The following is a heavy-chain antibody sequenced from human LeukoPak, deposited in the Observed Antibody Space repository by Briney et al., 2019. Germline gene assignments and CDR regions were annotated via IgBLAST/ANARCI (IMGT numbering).Heavy chain of an antibody. V-gene: IGHV1-18*01. J-gene: IGHJ4*02. CDR1: GYTFTTYG. CDR3: ARAPPPHYPFPFDV. Sequence: GASVRVSCKASGYTFTTYGISWVRQAPGQGLEWMGWISGYNGNTNYAQKLQGRVTMTTDTPTSTAYMEVRSLRSDDTAVYYCARAPPPHYPFPFDVWGQAGLVTVSS. CDR2: ISGYNGNT. D-gene: IGHD3-10*01.